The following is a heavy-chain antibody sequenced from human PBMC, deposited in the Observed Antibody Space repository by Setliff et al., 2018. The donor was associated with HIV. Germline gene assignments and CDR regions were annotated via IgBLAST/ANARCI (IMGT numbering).Heavy chain of an antibody. CDR1: GDSISNHY. CDR2: IYNSGNS. J-gene: IGHJ4*02. Sequence: PSETLSLTCNVSGDSISNHYWNWIRQPPGKGLEWIATIYNSGNSVSNPSLKSRVTISVDTSKNQFSLKLSSVTAADTAVYYCARESTDSSGYYRGYFDYWGQGTLVTVSS. D-gene: IGHD6-19*01. V-gene: IGHV4-4*08. CDR3: ARESTDSSGYYRGYFDY.